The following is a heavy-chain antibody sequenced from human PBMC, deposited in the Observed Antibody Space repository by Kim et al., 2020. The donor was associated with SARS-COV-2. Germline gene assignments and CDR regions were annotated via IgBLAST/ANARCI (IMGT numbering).Heavy chain of an antibody. J-gene: IGHJ5*02. CDR2: INCNSGGT. CDR1: GYSFTGYY. Sequence: ASVKVSCKASGYSFTGYYIHWVRQAPGHGLEWMGRINCNSGGTNYVQMFQGRVTLTRDTSTGTAYMELSRLTSDDTAVYYCARAGGIVGATSWFNPWGQGTLVTVSS. CDR3: ARAGGIVGATSWFNP. V-gene: IGHV1-2*06. D-gene: IGHD1-26*01.